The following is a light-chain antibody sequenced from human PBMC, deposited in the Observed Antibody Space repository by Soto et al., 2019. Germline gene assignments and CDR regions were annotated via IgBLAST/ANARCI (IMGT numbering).Light chain of an antibody. J-gene: IGLJ2*01. V-gene: IGLV2-14*01. CDR2: EVS. CDR1: SSDVGGYNY. Sequence: QSVLTQPASVSGSPGQSITISCTGTSSDVGGYNYVSWYQQHPGKAPKLMIYEVSNRPSGVSNRFSGSKSGNTASLTISGLQAEDEADYYCSSYTSSSPVVFGGGTNVTVL. CDR3: SSYTSSSPVV.